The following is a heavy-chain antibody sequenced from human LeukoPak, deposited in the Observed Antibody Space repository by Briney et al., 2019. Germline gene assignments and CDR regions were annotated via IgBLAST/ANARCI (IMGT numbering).Heavy chain of an antibody. CDR1: GDSVSSNSAA. CDR2: TYYRSKWYN. J-gene: IGHJ5*02. Sequence: LQTLSLTCAISGDSVSSNSAAWNWIRQSPSRGLEWLGRTYYRSKWYNDYAVSVKSRITINPDTSKNQFSLQLNSVTPEDTAVYYCARGHSSSWYSWFDPWGQGTLVTVSS. D-gene: IGHD6-13*01. CDR3: ARGHSSSWYSWFDP. V-gene: IGHV6-1*01.